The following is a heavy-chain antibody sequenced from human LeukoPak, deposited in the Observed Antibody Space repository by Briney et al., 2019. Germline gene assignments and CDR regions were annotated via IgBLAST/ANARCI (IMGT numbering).Heavy chain of an antibody. CDR3: AKSRGYNYGSWDQYFDY. J-gene: IGHJ4*02. Sequence: SETLSLTCSVSGGSISSYYWSWIRQPPGKGLEWIEYIYYSGSTNYNPSLKSRVTISIDTSKNQFSLRLSSVTAADTAVYYCAKSRGYNYGSWDQYFDYWGQGTLVTVSS. CDR2: IYYSGST. CDR1: GGSISSYY. D-gene: IGHD5-18*01. V-gene: IGHV4-59*12.